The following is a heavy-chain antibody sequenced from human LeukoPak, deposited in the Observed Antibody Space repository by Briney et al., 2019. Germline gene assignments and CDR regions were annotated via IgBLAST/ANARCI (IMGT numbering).Heavy chain of an antibody. CDR1: GFTFSSYW. J-gene: IGHJ4*02. D-gene: IGHD3-16*01. CDR2: INSDGSST. CDR3: ARDTAGIGVDY. Sequence: GGSPRLSCAASGFTFSSYWMHWVRQAPGKGLVWVSRINSDGSSTNYADSVKGRFTISRDNAKNTLYLQMNSLGAEDTAVYHCARDTAGIGVDYWGQGTLVTVSS. V-gene: IGHV3-74*01.